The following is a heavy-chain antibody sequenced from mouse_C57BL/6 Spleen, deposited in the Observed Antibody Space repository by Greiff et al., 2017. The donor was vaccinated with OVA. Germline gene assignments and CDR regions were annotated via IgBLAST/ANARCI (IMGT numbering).Heavy chain of an antibody. D-gene: IGHD2-4*01. CDR2: IYPGNSDT. CDR3: IYYDYNDGFAY. V-gene: IGHV1-5*01. CDR1: GYTFTSYW. Sequence: VQLQQSGTVLARPGASVKMSCKTSGYTFTSYWMHWVKQRPGQGLEWIGAIYPGNSDTSYNQKFKGKAKLTAVTSASTAYMELRSLTNEDTAVYYCIYYDYNDGFAYWGQEALVTVSA. J-gene: IGHJ3*01.